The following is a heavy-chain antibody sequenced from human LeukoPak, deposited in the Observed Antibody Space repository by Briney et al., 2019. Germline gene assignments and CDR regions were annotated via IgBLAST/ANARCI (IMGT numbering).Heavy chain of an antibody. CDR1: GGSISGNY. CDR3: ARGNSSGWYGGFDY. J-gene: IGHJ4*02. D-gene: IGHD6-19*01. CDR2: VYETGGT. Sequence: PSETLSLTCSVTGGSISGNYWSWIRQTPGKGMEWIAYVYETGGTKYNPSLKSRVTISQDTSRNQFSLKLASVTAADTAVYYCARGNSSGWYGGFDYWGQGSLVTVSS. V-gene: IGHV4-59*01.